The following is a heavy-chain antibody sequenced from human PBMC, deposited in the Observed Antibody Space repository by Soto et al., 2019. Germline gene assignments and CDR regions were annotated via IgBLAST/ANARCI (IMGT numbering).Heavy chain of an antibody. CDR1: GYTFTSYG. CDR2: ISAYNGNT. D-gene: IGHD3-10*01. Sequence: GASVKVSCKASGYTFTSYGISRVRQAPGQGLEWMGWISAYNGNTNYAQKLQGRVTMTTDTSTSTAYMELRSLRSDDTAVYYCARVRPPLFSDYYGMDVWGQGTTVTVSS. CDR3: ARVRPPLFSDYYGMDV. J-gene: IGHJ6*02. V-gene: IGHV1-18*01.